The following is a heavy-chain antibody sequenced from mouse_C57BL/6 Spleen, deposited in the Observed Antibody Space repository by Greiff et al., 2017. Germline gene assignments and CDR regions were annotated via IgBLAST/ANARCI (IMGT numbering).Heavy chain of an antibody. CDR3: ARHHNWDWFAY. CDR1: GFTFSSYG. Sequence: DVMLVESGGDLVKPGGSLKLSCAASGFTFSSYGMSWVRQTPDKRLEWVATISSGGSYTYYPDSVKGRFTISRDNAKNTLYLQMSSLKSEDTAMYYCARHHNWDWFAYWGQGTLVTVSA. D-gene: IGHD4-1*01. CDR2: ISSGGSYT. V-gene: IGHV5-6*02. J-gene: IGHJ3*01.